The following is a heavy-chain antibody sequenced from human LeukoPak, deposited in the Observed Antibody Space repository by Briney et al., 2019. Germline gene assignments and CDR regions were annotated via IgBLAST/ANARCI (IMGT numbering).Heavy chain of an antibody. CDR2: IIPIFGTA. V-gene: IGHV1-69*05. D-gene: IGHD4-23*01. Sequence: GASVKVSCKASGGTFSSYAISWVRQAPGQGLEWMGGIIPIFGTANYAQKFQGRVTITRSTSITTAYMELSSLRSEDTAVYYCARDLGAGGNSVSDEGVLDYWGQGTLVTVSS. CDR3: ARDLGAGGNSVSDEGVLDY. CDR1: GGTFSSYA. J-gene: IGHJ4*02.